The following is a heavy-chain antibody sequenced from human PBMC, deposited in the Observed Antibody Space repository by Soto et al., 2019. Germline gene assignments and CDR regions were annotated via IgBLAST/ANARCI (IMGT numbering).Heavy chain of an antibody. CDR3: ARGGEFRDDYCGNYPVDFDY. V-gene: IGHV1-46*01. D-gene: IGHD4-17*01. Sequence: ASVKVSCKASGYTFTSYYMHWVRQAPGQGLEWMGIINPSGGSTSYAQKFQGRVTMTRDTSTSTVYMELSSLRSEDTAVYYCARGGEFRDDYCGNYPVDFDYWGQGTLVTVSS. J-gene: IGHJ4*02. CDR1: GYTFTSYY. CDR2: INPSGGST.